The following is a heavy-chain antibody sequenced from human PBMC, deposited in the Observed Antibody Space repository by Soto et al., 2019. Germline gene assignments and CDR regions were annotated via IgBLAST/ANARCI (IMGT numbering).Heavy chain of an antibody. J-gene: IGHJ5*02. Sequence: PSGTLALTCALSRESFSVYDFTWILMHPRKRLEWIGEINHSGSTNYNPSLKSRVTISVDTSKNQFSLKLSSVTAADTAVYYCARTRSSGYYEWAERSYSWFDPWGRGTLVTVS. V-gene: IGHV4-34*01. CDR1: RESFSVYD. CDR2: INHSGST. CDR3: ARTRSSGYYEWAERSYSWFDP. D-gene: IGHD6-19*01.